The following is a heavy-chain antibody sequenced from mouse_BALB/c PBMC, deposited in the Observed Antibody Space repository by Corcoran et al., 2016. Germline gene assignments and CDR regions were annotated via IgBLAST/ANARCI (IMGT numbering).Heavy chain of an antibody. V-gene: IGHV1-9*01. J-gene: IGHJ3*01. CDR3: ARGFLYGNYQFAY. Sequence: QVQLQQSGAELMKPGASVKISCKATGYTFSSYWIEWVKQRPGHGLEWIGEILPGSGSTNYNEKFKGKATFTADTSSNTAYMQLSSLTSEDSAVYYCARGFLYGNYQFAYWGQGTLVTVSA. CDR2: ILPGSGST. D-gene: IGHD2-1*01. CDR1: GYTFSSYW.